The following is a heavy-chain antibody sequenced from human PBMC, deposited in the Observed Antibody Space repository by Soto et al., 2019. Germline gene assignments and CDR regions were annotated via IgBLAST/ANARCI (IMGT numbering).Heavy chain of an antibody. CDR1: GGSISSGDYY. V-gene: IGHV4-30-4*01. J-gene: IGHJ6*02. CDR2: IYYSGST. Sequence: KPSETLSLTCTVSGGSISSGDYYWSWIRQPPGKGLEWIGYIYYSGSTYYNPSLKSRVTISVDTSKNQFSLKLSSVTAADTAVYYPAAAIMGGNGMDVWGQGTTVTVS. D-gene: IGHD2-2*02. CDR3: AAAIMGGNGMDV.